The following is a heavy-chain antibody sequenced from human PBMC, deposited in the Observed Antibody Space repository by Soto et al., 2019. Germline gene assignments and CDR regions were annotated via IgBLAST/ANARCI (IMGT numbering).Heavy chain of an antibody. CDR2: IYYSGSP. CDR1: GGSISSYY. Sequence: SETLSLTCTVSGGSISSYYWSWIRQPPGKGLEWIGYIYYSGSPNYNPSLKSRVTISVDTSKNQFSLKLSSVTAADTAVYYCARWGRYYDSSGYYSFDYWGQGTLVTVSS. CDR3: ARWGRYYDSSGYYSFDY. V-gene: IGHV4-59*01. D-gene: IGHD3-22*01. J-gene: IGHJ4*02.